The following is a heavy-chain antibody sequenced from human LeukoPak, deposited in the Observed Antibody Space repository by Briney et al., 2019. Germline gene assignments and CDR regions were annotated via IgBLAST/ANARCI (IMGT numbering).Heavy chain of an antibody. D-gene: IGHD3-22*01. CDR3: ARRNYYDSSGYYL. Sequence: SETLSLTCTVSGGSISSGDYYWSWIRQPPGKGLEWIGYIYYSGSTYYNPSLKSRVTISVDTSKNQFSLRLSYVTAADTAVHYCARRNYYDSSGYYLWGQGTLVTVSS. J-gene: IGHJ4*02. V-gene: IGHV4-30-4*01. CDR2: IYYSGST. CDR1: GGSISSGDYY.